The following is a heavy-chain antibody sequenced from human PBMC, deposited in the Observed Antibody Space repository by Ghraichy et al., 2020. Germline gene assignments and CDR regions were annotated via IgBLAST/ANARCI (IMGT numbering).Heavy chain of an antibody. CDR2: IYYSGST. D-gene: IGHD2-15*01. CDR1: GGSISSSSYY. Sequence: SETLSLTCTVSGGSISSSSYYWGWIRQPPGKGLEWIVNIYYSGSTYYHPSLKSRVTISVDTSKNQFSLKLSSVTTADTAVYYCARQGWQNWFDPWGQGTLVTVSS. J-gene: IGHJ5*02. CDR3: ARQGWQNWFDP. V-gene: IGHV4-39*01.